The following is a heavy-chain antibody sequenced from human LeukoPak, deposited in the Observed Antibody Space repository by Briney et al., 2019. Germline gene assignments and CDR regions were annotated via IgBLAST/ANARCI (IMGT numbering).Heavy chain of an antibody. D-gene: IGHD2-2*01. CDR1: GYSISSGYY. Sequence: SETLSLTXTVSGYSISSGYYWGWIRPPPGKGLEWIGSIYHSGSTYYNPSLKSRVTISVDTSKNQFSLKLSSVTAADTAVYYCNIVVVPAAAYYYYMDVWGKGTTVTVSS. CDR2: IYHSGST. CDR3: NIVVVPAAAYYYYMDV. J-gene: IGHJ6*03. V-gene: IGHV4-38-2*02.